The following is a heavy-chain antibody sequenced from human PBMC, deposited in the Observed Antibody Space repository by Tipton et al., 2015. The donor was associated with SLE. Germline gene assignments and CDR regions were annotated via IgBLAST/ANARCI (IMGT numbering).Heavy chain of an antibody. CDR3: ARFLRGSGAFDI. Sequence: SLRLSCAASGFTFSSYDMHWVRQAPGKGLVWVSRINSDGSSTSYADSVKGRFTISRDNAKNTLYLQMNSLRAEDTAVYYCARFLRGSGAFDIWGQGTMVTVSS. CDR2: INSDGSST. V-gene: IGHV3-74*01. D-gene: IGHD2/OR15-2a*01. CDR1: GFTFSSYD. J-gene: IGHJ3*02.